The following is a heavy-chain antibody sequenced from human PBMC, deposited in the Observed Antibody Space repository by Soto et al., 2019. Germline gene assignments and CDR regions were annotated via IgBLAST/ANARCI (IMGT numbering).Heavy chain of an antibody. V-gene: IGHV4-34*01. D-gene: IGHD3-10*01. CDR2: INHSGST. CDR3: ARGHYGSGSYLGWFYP. Sequence: PSETLSLTCAVYCGSFSGDYWSWIRQPPGKGLEWIGEINHSGSTNYNPSLKSRVTISVDTSKNQFSLKLSSVTAADTAVYYCARGHYGSGSYLGWFYPWGQGTLVTVSS. CDR1: CGSFSGDY. J-gene: IGHJ5*02.